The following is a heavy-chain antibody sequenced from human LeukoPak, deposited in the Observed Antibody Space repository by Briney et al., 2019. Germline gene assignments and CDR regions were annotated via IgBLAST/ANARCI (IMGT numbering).Heavy chain of an antibody. V-gene: IGHV4-39*01. CDR3: SRRAYQGPAS. CDR1: GGSINSDAYY. Sequence: SETLSLTCTVSGGSINSDAYYCVWLRQPPGKGLEWIGSVYYGGSTYYNSSLKSRVTISADTSKNQFSLRLSSVTASDTAMYFCSRRAYQGPASWGQGTLVTVSS. CDR2: VYYGGST. J-gene: IGHJ5*02. D-gene: IGHD2-2*01.